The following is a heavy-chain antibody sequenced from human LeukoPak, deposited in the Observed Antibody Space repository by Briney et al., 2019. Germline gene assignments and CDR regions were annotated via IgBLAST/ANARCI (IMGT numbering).Heavy chain of an antibody. V-gene: IGHV1-2*02. CDR2: INPNSGGT. Sequence: ASVKVSCKASGYTFTGYYMHWVRQAPGQGLEWMGWINPNSGGTNYAQKFQGRVTMTRDTSISTAYMELSSLRSEDTAVYYCARGYYDILTGYYFDAFDIWGQGTMVTVSS. CDR3: ARGYYDILTGYYFDAFDI. CDR1: GYTFTGYY. J-gene: IGHJ3*02. D-gene: IGHD3-9*01.